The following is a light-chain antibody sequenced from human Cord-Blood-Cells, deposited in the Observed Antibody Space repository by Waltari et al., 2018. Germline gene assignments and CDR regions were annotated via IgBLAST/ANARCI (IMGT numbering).Light chain of an antibody. V-gene: IGLV1-47*01. CDR2: GNN. CDR3: AAWDDSLSGYV. J-gene: IGLJ1*01. Sequence: QSVLTQPPSASGTPGQRVTISCSGSSSNIGSNYVYWYHQLPGTAPKLLIYGNNQRPSGVPDRFSGSKSGTSASLAISGLRSEDEAEYYCAAWDDSLSGYVFGTGTKVTVL. CDR1: SSNIGSNY.